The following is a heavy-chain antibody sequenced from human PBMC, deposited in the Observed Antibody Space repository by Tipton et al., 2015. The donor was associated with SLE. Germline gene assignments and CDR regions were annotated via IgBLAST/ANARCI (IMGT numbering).Heavy chain of an antibody. CDR3: AKVRWELPDDY. V-gene: IGHV3-23*01. Sequence: SLRLSCAASGFTFSSYAMSWVRQAPGKGLEWVSAISGSGGSTYYADSVKGRFTIPRDNSKNTLYLQMNNLRAEDTAVYYCAKVRWELPDDYWGQGTLVTVSS. J-gene: IGHJ4*02. D-gene: IGHD1-26*01. CDR1: GFTFSSYA. CDR2: ISGSGGST.